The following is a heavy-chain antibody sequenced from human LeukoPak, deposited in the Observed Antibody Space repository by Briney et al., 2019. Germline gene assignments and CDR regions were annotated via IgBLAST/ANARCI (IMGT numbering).Heavy chain of an antibody. CDR2: ISANNGNR. J-gene: IGHJ5*02. V-gene: IGHV1-18*01. Sequence: VASVKVSCKASGYTFTNYGISWVRQAPGQGLEWMGWISANNGNRNYALKLQDRVSMTTDTSTSTAYMELRSLRSDDTAVYYCAKLGSSWWKNWFDPWGQGTLVTVSS. CDR3: AKLGSSWWKNWFDP. D-gene: IGHD6-13*01. CDR1: GYTFTNYG.